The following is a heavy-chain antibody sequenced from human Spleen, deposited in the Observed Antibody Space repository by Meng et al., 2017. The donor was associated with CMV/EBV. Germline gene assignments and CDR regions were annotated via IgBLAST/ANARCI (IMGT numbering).Heavy chain of an antibody. CDR1: GYTFTGYY. D-gene: IGHD6-13*01. V-gene: IGHV1-2*02. CDR2: INPNSGGT. J-gene: IGHJ5*02. CDR3: ARGGYSSNWYRYWWFDP. Sequence: ASVKVSCKTSGYTFTGYYMHWVRQAPGQGLEWMGWINPNSGGTNYAQKFQGRVTMTRDTSISTAYMELSRLRSDDTAVYYCARGGYSSNWYRYWWFDPWGQGTLVTVS.